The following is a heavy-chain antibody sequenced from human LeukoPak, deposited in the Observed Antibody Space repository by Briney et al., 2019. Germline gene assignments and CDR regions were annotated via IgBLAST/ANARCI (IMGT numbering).Heavy chain of an antibody. Sequence: SVKVSCKASGGTFSSYAISWVRQAPGQGLEWMGRIIPILGIANYAQKFQGRVTITADKSTSTAYMELSSLRSEDTAVYYCARVHRKYSSSWYNGGYWGQGTLVTVSS. CDR3: ARVHRKYSSSWYNGGY. D-gene: IGHD6-13*01. CDR2: IIPILGIA. CDR1: GGTFSSYA. V-gene: IGHV1-69*04. J-gene: IGHJ4*02.